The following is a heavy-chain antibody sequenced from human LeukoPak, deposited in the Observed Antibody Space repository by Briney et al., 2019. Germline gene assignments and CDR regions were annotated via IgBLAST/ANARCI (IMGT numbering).Heavy chain of an antibody. CDR1: GDSVSSNSAA. D-gene: IGHD3-10*01. CDR2: TYYRSKWYN. V-gene: IGHV6-1*01. Sequence: SQTLSLTCAISGDSVSSNSAAWNWIRQSPSRGLEWLGRTYYRSKWYNDYAVSVKSRITINPGTSKNQFSLQLNSVTPEDTAVYYCAREEYYYGSGSYYFPDWFDPWGQGTLVTVSS. CDR3: AREEYYYGSGSYYFPDWFDP. J-gene: IGHJ5*02.